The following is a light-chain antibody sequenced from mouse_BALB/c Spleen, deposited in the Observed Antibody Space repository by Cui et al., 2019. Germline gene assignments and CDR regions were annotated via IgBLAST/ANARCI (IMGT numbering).Light chain of an antibody. J-gene: IGKJ5*01. Sequence: QIVLTQSPALISASPGEKVTMTCSASSSVSYMYWYQQKPRSSPKPWIYLTSNLASGVPARFSGSGSGTSYSLTISSMEAEDATTYYCQQWSSNPPNTFGAGTKLELK. V-gene: IGKV4-68*01. CDR3: QQWSSNPPNT. CDR2: LTS. CDR1: SSVSY.